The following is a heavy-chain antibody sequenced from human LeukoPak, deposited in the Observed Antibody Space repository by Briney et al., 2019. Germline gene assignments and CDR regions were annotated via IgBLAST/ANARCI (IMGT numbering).Heavy chain of an antibody. J-gene: IGHJ3*02. V-gene: IGHV4-38-2*02. Sequence: SETLSLTCSVPGYSISSGYYWGWIRQPPGKGLEWIGSIYHSGSTYYNPSLKSRVTISVDTSKNQFSLKLSSVTAADTAVYYCASGGGEDAFDIWGQGTMVTVSS. CDR3: ASGGGEDAFDI. D-gene: IGHD2-21*01. CDR1: GYSISSGYY. CDR2: IYHSGST.